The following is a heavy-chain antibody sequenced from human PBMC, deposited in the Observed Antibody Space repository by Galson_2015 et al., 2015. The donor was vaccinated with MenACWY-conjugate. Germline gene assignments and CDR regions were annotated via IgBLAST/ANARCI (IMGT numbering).Heavy chain of an antibody. J-gene: IGHJ4*02. Sequence: GRQAPGKGLEWVANINQDGSQKYYVDSMKGRLTVSRDNVKNSVSLEMNSLRAEDTAVYYCARGHYFDYWGLGTLVTVSS. CDR3: ARGHYFDY. V-gene: IGHV3-7*03. CDR2: INQDGSQK.